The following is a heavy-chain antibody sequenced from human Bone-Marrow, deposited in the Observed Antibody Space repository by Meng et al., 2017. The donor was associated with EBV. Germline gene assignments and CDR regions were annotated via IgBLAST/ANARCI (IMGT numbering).Heavy chain of an antibody. J-gene: IGHJ5*02. CDR3: ARPFPSWQSPRLDPFGA. V-gene: IGHV4-39*01. Sequence: QLHGRGLGPGRVKPSETLSLPCTVSGDSISSFYYWGWIRQPPGRGLEWIGSVHYTGSTYYSPSLKSRVTVSVDTSKNQFSLRLTSVTAADTAVYYCARPFPSWQSPRLDPFGAWGQGTLVTVSS. CDR1: GDSISSFYY. D-gene: IGHD6-19*01. CDR2: VHYTGST.